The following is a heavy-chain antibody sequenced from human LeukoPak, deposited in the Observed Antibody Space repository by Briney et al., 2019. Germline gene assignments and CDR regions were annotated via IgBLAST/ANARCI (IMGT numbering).Heavy chain of an antibody. D-gene: IGHD6-19*01. CDR2: IYHSGST. V-gene: IGHV4-30-2*01. J-gene: IGHJ4*02. Sequence: SETLSLTCAVSGGSISSGGYSWSWIRQPPGKGLEWIGYIYHSGSTYYNPSLKSRVTISVDRSKNQFSLKLSSVTAADTAVYYCARARSSGWYTYWGQGTLVTVSS. CDR3: ARARSSGWYTY. CDR1: GGSISSGGYS.